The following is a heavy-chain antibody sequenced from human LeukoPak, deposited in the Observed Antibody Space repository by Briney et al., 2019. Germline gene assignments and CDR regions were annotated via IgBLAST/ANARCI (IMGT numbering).Heavy chain of an antibody. CDR3: ARVVQPVAFDI. CDR2: ISSSSSYI. J-gene: IGHJ3*02. V-gene: IGHV3-21*01. CDR1: GFTFSSYS. D-gene: IGHD1-14*01. Sequence: GGSLRLSCAASGFTFSSYSMNWVRQAPGKGLEWVSSISSSSSYIYYADSVKGRFTISRDNAKNSLYLQTNSLRAEDTAVYYCARVVQPVAFDIWGQGTMVTVSS.